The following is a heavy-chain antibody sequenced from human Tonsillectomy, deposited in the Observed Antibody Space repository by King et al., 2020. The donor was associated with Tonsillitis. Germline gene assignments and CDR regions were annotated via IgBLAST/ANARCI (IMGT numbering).Heavy chain of an antibody. D-gene: IGHD3-22*01. V-gene: IGHV3-11*01. CDR1: GFTFSDYY. CDR3: AREIYYNSSGYPFDY. CDR2: ISSSANTI. Sequence: ESGGGLVKPGGSLRLSCAASGFTFSDYYMSWIRQAPGKGLEWVSYISSSANTIYYADSVKGRFTISRDNSKNSLYLQMNSLRAEDTAVYYCAREIYYNSSGYPFDYWGQGTLVTVSS. J-gene: IGHJ4*02.